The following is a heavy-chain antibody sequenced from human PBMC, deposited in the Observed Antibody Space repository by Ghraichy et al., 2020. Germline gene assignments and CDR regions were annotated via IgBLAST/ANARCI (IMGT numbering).Heavy chain of an antibody. Sequence: GGSLRLSCAASGFTFSSYSMNWVRQAPGKGLEWVSSISSSSSYIYYADSVKGRFTISRDNAKNSLYLQMNSLRAEDTAVYYCARDLGSSWRSYYYYGMDVWGQGTTVTVSS. CDR2: ISSSSSYI. CDR1: GFTFSSYS. CDR3: ARDLGSSWRSYYYYGMDV. J-gene: IGHJ6*02. D-gene: IGHD6-13*01. V-gene: IGHV3-21*01.